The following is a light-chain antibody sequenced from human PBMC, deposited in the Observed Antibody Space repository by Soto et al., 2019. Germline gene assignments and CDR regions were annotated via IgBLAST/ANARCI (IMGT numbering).Light chain of an antibody. Sequence: QSVLTQPPSVSGAPGQRVTISCSGSGSNIGAGYDVHWYQQLPGTAPKLLTYGYVNRPSGVPDRFSGSKSATSASLAITGLQAEDEAVYYCISYIPSTTTHWVFGGGTKLTVL. CDR3: ISYIPSTTTHWV. V-gene: IGLV1-40*01. CDR2: GYV. CDR1: GSNIGAGYD. J-gene: IGLJ3*02.